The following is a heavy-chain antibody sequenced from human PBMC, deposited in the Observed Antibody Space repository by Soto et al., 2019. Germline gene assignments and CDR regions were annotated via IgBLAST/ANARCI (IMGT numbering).Heavy chain of an antibody. Sequence: EVQLVESGGGLVQPGGSLRLSCAASGFTVSSNYMSWVRQAPGKGLEWVSVIYSGGSTYYADSVKGRFTISRDNSKNTLYLQMNSLRAEDTAVYYCAREARDFWSGDSDYWGQGTLVTVSS. CDR3: AREARDFWSGDSDY. D-gene: IGHD3-3*01. J-gene: IGHJ4*02. CDR2: IYSGGST. CDR1: GFTVSSNY. V-gene: IGHV3-66*01.